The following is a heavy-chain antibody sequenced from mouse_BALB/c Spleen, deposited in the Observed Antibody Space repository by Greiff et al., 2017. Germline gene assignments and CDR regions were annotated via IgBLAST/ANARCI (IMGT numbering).Heavy chain of an antibody. J-gene: IGHJ2*01. D-gene: IGHD1-1*01. CDR3: ARSYYYGSKDY. CDR2: INPYNGDT. Sequence: VQLQQSGPELEKPGASVKISCKASGYSFTGYFMNWVMQSHGKSLEWIGRINPYNGDTFYNQKFKGKATLTVDKSSSTAHMELRSLASEDSAVYYCARSYYYGSKDYWGQGTTLTVSS. CDR1: GYSFTGYF. V-gene: IGHV1-20*02.